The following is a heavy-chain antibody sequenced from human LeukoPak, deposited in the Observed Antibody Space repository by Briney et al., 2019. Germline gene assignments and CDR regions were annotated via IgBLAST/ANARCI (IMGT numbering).Heavy chain of an antibody. Sequence: GGSLRLSCAASGFTFSSYSMNWLRQAPGKGLEWVSSISSSSSYIYYADSVKGRFTISRDNAKNSLYLQMNSLRAEDTAVYYCARDSYDSSGYTFDYWGQGTLVTVSS. CDR2: ISSSSSYI. CDR1: GFTFSSYS. D-gene: IGHD3-22*01. J-gene: IGHJ4*02. CDR3: ARDSYDSSGYTFDY. V-gene: IGHV3-21*01.